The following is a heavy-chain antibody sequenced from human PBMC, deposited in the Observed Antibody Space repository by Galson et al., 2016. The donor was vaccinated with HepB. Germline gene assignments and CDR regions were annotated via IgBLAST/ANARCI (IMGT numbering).Heavy chain of an antibody. Sequence: CAISGDSVSSNSAAWTWIRQSPLRGLEWLGRTYYRSKWYNDYAVSVKSRITIHPDTSKNRFSLQLNSVTPEDTAVYYCARVRCSTFRCQNWFDPWGQGTLVTVSS. CDR1: GDSVSSNSAA. CDR2: TYYRSKWYN. V-gene: IGHV6-1*01. D-gene: IGHD2/OR15-2a*01. J-gene: IGHJ5*02. CDR3: ARVRCSTFRCQNWFDP.